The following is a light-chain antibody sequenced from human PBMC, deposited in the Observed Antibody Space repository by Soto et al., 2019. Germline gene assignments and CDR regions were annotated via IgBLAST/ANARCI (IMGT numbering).Light chain of an antibody. V-gene: IGKV4-1*01. J-gene: IGKJ2*01. CDR3: QQYYSDLFT. CDR2: WAS. Sequence: DIVMTQSPDSLTVSLGARATINCKSSQSLLYSSNNKTYLAWYQHRPGQSPKMLIFWASARESGVPDRFAGSGSETDFNLTISSLQAEDAAVYYCQQYYSDLFTFGQGTRLEIK. CDR1: QSLLYSSNNKTY.